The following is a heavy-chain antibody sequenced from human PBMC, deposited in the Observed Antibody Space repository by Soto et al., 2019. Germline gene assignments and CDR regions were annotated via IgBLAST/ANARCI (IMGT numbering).Heavy chain of an antibody. V-gene: IGHV3-73*01. D-gene: IGHD1-1*01. J-gene: IGHJ4*02. CDR3: TRRNAGTADFDY. Sequence: GSLRLSCAASGFTFSGSAMHWVRQASGKGLEWVGRIRSKANSYATAYAASVKVRFTISRDDSKNTAYLQMNSLKTEDTAVYYCTRRNAGTADFDYWGPGTLVTVSS. CDR2: IRSKANSYAT. CDR1: GFTFSGSA.